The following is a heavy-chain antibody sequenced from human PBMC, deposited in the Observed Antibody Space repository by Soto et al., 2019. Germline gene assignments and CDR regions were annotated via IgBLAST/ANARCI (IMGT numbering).Heavy chain of an antibody. J-gene: IGHJ4*02. CDR2: IIPIFGTA. V-gene: IGHV1-69*13. CDR3: ARIRYNWNDGELDY. CDR1: GGTFSSYA. D-gene: IGHD1-1*01. Sequence: SVKGYCKASGGTFSSYAISWVRQAPGQGLEWMGGIIPIFGTANYAQKFQGRVTITADESTSTAYMELSSLRSEDTAVYYCARIRYNWNDGELDYWGQGTLVTVS.